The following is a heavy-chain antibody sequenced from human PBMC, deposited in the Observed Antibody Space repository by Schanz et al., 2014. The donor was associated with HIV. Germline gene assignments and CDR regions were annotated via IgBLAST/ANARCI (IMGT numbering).Heavy chain of an antibody. V-gene: IGHV3-33*07. CDR3: ARDRLHPGNGMDV. D-gene: IGHD4-4*01. Sequence: VQLLESGGHLVQPGGSLRLSCAASGLTFSRHAMSWVRQAPGKGLEWVAVIWNDGSNTFYADSVKGRFTISRDNSKKTVFLQMNNLRAEDTAVYYCARDRLHPGNGMDVWGQGTTVTVSS. CDR1: GLTFSRHA. J-gene: IGHJ6*02. CDR2: IWNDGSNT.